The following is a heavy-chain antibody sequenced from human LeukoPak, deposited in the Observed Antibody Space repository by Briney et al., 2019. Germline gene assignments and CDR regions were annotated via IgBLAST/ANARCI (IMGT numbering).Heavy chain of an antibody. J-gene: IGHJ6*02. CDR3: SVAGLESGMDV. CDR2: IYSGGST. V-gene: IGHV3-53*01. D-gene: IGHD6-19*01. Sequence: PGGSLRLSCAASGFTVSSNYMSWVRQAPGKGLEWVSVIYSGGSTYYADSVKGRFTISRDNSKNTLYLQMNSLRAEDTAVYYCSVAGLESGMDVWGQGTTVTVSS. CDR1: GFTVSSNY.